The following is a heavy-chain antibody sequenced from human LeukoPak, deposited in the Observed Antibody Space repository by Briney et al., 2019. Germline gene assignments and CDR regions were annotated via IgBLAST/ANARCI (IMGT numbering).Heavy chain of an antibody. D-gene: IGHD3-16*01. CDR1: GFTFGSYW. Sequence: GGSLRLSCAASGFTFGSYWMTWVRQAPGKGLEWVANIRQDGNEKYYVDSVKGRFTISRDNAKNSLYLQMNSLRVEDTAVYYCARDIWGCDSATCPSGRDFRGQGTLVTVSS. V-gene: IGHV3-7*01. CDR2: IRQDGNEK. J-gene: IGHJ4*02. CDR3: ARDIWGCDSATCPSGRDF.